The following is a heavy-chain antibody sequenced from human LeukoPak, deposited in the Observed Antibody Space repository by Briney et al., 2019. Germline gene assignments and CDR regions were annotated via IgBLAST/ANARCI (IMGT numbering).Heavy chain of an antibody. CDR3: ARDTYDFWSGYYYPDYCYYYMDV. CDR2: ISYDGSNK. V-gene: IGHV3-30*04. J-gene: IGHJ6*03. Sequence: GGSLRLSCAASGFTFSSYAMHWVRQAPGKGLEWVAVISYDGSNKYYADSVKGRFTISRDNSKNTLYLQMNSLRAEDTAVFYCARDTYDFWSGYYYPDYCYYYMDVWGKGTTVTVSS. CDR1: GFTFSSYA. D-gene: IGHD3/OR15-3a*01.